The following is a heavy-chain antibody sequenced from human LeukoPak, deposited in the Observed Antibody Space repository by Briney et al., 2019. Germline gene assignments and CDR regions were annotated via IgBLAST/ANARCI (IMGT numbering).Heavy chain of an antibody. D-gene: IGHD6-13*01. CDR2: IYYSGST. CDR1: GGSVSSGSYY. J-gene: IGHJ4*02. V-gene: IGHV4-61*01. CDR3: ARGGGYSSSWYTLDC. Sequence: SETLSLTCTVSGGSVSSGSYYWSWIRQPPGKGLEWIGYIYYSGSTNYNPSLKSRVTISVDTSKSQFSLKLSSVTAADTAVYYCARGGGYSSSWYTLDCWGQGTLVTVSS.